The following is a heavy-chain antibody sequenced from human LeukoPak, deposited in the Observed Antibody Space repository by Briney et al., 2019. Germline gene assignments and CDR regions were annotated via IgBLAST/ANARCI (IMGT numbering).Heavy chain of an antibody. CDR1: GGSFSGYY. D-gene: IGHD3-10*01. CDR2: INHRGST. Sequence: PSETLSLTCAVYGGSFSGYYWSWIRQPPGKGLEWIGEINHRGSTNYKPSLKSRGTISVDTSKNQLSLRLPSVTAADTAVYYCARGRTGTMVRGGTYYYGMDVWGQGTTVTVSS. CDR3: ARGRTGTMVRGGTYYYGMDV. J-gene: IGHJ6*02. V-gene: IGHV4-34*01.